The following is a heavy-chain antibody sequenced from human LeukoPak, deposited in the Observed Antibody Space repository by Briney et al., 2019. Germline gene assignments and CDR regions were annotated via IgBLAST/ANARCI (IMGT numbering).Heavy chain of an antibody. D-gene: IGHD3-10*01. CDR1: GFTFSSYG. Sequence: GGSLRLSCAASGFTFSSYGGHGVGQAPGKGREGVAFIGYEGSNKYYADSVKGRFTISRDNSKNTLYLQMNSLRAEDTAVYNCAKPSGSGQGDYYYYMDVWGKGTTVTISS. CDR3: AKPSGSGQGDYYYYMDV. CDR2: IGYEGSNK. J-gene: IGHJ6*03. V-gene: IGHV3-30*02.